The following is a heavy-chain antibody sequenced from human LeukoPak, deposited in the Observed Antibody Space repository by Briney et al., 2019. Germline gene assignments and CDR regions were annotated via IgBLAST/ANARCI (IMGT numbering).Heavy chain of an antibody. CDR2: IYYSGST. D-gene: IGHD3-16*02. J-gene: IGHJ4*02. CDR3: AATYYDYVWGSYRPLDY. CDR1: GGSISSSSYY. V-gene: IGHV4-61*05. Sequence: SETLSLTCTVSGGSISSSSYYWGWIRQPPGKGLEWIGYIYYSGSTNYNPSLKSRVTISVDTSKNQFSLKLSSVTAADTAVYYCAATYYDYVWGSYRPLDYWGQGTLVTVSS.